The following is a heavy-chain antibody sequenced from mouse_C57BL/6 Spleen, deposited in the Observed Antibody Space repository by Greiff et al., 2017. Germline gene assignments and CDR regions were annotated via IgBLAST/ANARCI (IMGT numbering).Heavy chain of an antibody. D-gene: IGHD3-2*02. Sequence: QVQLQQPGTELVKPGASVKLSCKASGYTFTSYWMHWVKQRPGQGLEWIGNINPSNGGTNYNEKFKSKATLTVDKSSSTAYMQLSLLTSEDSAVYDCARDSSGHWYFDVWGTGTTLTVSS. CDR2: INPSNGGT. CDR3: ARDSSGHWYFDV. J-gene: IGHJ1*03. CDR1: GYTFTSYW. V-gene: IGHV1-53*01.